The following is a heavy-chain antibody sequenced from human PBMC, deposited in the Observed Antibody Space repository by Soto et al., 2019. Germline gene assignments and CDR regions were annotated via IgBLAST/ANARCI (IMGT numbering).Heavy chain of an antibody. CDR1: GSGFISSG. CDR2: IVVASGQT. V-gene: IGHV1-58*02. J-gene: IGHJ6*02. CDR3: SADRPDIGVGWWV. Sequence: ASVKVSCKASGSGFISSGIQWVRQAHGQRLEWIGWIVVASGQTNYAQNFRGRVAITRDTSTATAYIELTGLTSEDTAVYFCSADRPDIGVGWWVWSQGTTVTVSS. D-gene: IGHD2-15*01.